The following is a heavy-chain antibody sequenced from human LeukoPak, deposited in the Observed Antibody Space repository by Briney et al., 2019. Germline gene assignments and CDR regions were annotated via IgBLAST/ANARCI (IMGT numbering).Heavy chain of an antibody. Sequence: SETLSLTCTVSGGSISSSSYYWGWIRQPPGKGLEWIGSIYYSGSTYYNPSLKSRVTISVDTSKNQFSLKLSSVTAADTAVYYCARVHAGTTIYYGMDVWGQGTTVTASS. CDR1: GGSISSSSYY. CDR2: IYYSGST. CDR3: ARVHAGTTIYYGMDV. D-gene: IGHD1-7*01. V-gene: IGHV4-39*01. J-gene: IGHJ6*02.